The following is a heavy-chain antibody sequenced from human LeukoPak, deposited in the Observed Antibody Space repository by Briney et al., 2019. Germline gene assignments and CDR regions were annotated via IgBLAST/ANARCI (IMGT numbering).Heavy chain of an antibody. CDR3: ARVADYYDSSGYYYGAFGI. CDR1: GGSFSGYY. Sequence: PSETLSLTCAVYGGSFSGYYWSWIRQPPGKGLEWIGEINHSGSTNYNPSLKSRVTISVDTSKNQFSLKLSSVTAADTAVYYCARVADYYDSSGYYYGAFGIWGQGTMVTVSS. J-gene: IGHJ3*02. CDR2: INHSGST. D-gene: IGHD3-22*01. V-gene: IGHV4-34*01.